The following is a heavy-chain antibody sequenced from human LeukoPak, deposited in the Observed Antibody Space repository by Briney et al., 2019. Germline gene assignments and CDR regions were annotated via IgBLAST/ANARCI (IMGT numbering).Heavy chain of an antibody. D-gene: IGHD2-15*01. J-gene: IGHJ6*03. V-gene: IGHV3-23*01. CDR3: AKNGDRGAYCSGGTCYPYYYYYMDV. CDR2: ISTTGGTT. Sequence: GGTLRLSCAASGLTFSSYGMSWVRQAPGRGLEWVSAISTTGGTTYYADSVRGRFTISRDNSRNTLYLQMNSLRAEDTAIYYCAKNGDRGAYCSGGTCYPYYYYYMDVWGKGTTVTVSS. CDR1: GLTFSSYG.